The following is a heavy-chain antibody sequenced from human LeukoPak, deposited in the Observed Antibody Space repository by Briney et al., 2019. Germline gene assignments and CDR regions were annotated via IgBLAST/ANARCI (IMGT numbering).Heavy chain of an antibody. J-gene: IGHJ3*01. CDR3: AKDSDIAVPGSDDALDV. D-gene: IGHD6-19*01. CDR2: ISFDGSIE. CDR1: GFTFSNG. V-gene: IGHV3-30*18. Sequence: PGGSLRLSCAASGFTFSNGMHWVRQTPGKGLEWVALISFDGSIEYYADSVKGRFTISRDNSKNTLFLQMNSLRPEDTAVYYCAKDSDIAVPGSDDALDVWGQGTMVTVSS.